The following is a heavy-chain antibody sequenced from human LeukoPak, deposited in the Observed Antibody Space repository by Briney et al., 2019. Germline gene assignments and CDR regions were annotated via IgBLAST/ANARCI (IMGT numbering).Heavy chain of an antibody. CDR2: IYTSGST. V-gene: IGHV4-4*07. D-gene: IGHD3-22*01. J-gene: IGHJ4*02. Sequence: SETLSPTCTVSGGSISSYYWSWIRQPAGKGPEWIGRIYTSGSTNYNPSLKSRVTMSVDTSKNQFSLKLSSVTAADTAVYYCARDYYDSSGYQSGFDYWGQGTLVTVSS. CDR3: ARDYYDSSGYQSGFDY. CDR1: GGSISSYY.